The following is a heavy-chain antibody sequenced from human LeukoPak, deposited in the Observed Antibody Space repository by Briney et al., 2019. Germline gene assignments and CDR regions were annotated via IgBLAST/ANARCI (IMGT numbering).Heavy chain of an antibody. CDR3: GRDTATALDY. V-gene: IGHV3-72*01. Sequence: GGSLRLSCAASGFTLNDHYMDWVRQAPGKGLEWVGRIKNKRGSYTADYAASVKGRFTLSRDDSQNSLYLQMNSLKIEDTAVYYCGRDTATALDYWGLGTLVTVSS. D-gene: IGHD6-13*01. J-gene: IGHJ4*02. CDR1: GFTLNDHY. CDR2: IKNKRGSYTA.